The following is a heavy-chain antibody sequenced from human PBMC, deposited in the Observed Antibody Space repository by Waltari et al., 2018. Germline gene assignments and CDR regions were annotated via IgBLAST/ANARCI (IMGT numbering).Heavy chain of an antibody. CDR3: AREKGGIVVVIEYYFDY. J-gene: IGHJ4*02. CDR2: ISSSISYI. Sequence: EVQLVESGGGLVKPGGSLRLSCAASGFTFSSYSMNWVRQAPGKGLEWVSSISSSISYIYYADSVKGRFTISRDNAKNSLYLQMNSLRAEDTAVYYCAREKGGIVVVIEYYFDYWGQGTLVTVSS. V-gene: IGHV3-21*01. D-gene: IGHD3-22*01. CDR1: GFTFSSYS.